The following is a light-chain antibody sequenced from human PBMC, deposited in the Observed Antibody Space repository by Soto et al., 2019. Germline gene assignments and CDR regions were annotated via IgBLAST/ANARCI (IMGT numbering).Light chain of an antibody. CDR2: GAS. CDR1: QSVSSSY. CDR3: QQYGSSSWT. V-gene: IGKV3-20*01. J-gene: IGKJ1*01. Sequence: EIVLTQSPGTLSLSPGERATLSCRASQSVSSSYLAWYQQKPGQAPRLLIYGASSRATGIPDRLSGSRSGTYFTFTISRLEPEDFAVYYCQQYGSSSWTFGQGTKV.